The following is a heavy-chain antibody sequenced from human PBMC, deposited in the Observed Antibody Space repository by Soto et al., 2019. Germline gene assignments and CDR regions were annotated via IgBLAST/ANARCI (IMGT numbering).Heavy chain of an antibody. Sequence: ASVKVSCKASGYTFTSYDINWARQATGQGLEWMGWMNPNSGNTGYAQKFQGRVTMTRNTSISTAYMELSSLRSEDTAVYYCARGLLPDYGDYSWFDPWGQGTLVTVSS. CDR2: MNPNSGNT. V-gene: IGHV1-8*01. CDR1: GYTFTSYD. CDR3: ARGLLPDYGDYSWFDP. D-gene: IGHD4-17*01. J-gene: IGHJ5*02.